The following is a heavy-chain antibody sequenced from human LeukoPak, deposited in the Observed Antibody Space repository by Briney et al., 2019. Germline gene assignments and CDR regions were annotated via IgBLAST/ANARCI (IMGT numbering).Heavy chain of an antibody. CDR2: MNPNSGNT. D-gene: IGHD3-3*01. J-gene: IGHJ6*02. CDR1: GYTFTSYD. V-gene: IGHV1-8*01. Sequence: ASVKVSCKASGYTFTSYDINWVRQATGQGLEWMGWMNPNSGNTGYAQKFQGRVTMTRNTSISTAYMELSSLRSEDTAVYYCARAKSRILRFLSHSYYYYGMDVWGQGTTVTVSS. CDR3: ARAKSRILRFLSHSYYYYGMDV.